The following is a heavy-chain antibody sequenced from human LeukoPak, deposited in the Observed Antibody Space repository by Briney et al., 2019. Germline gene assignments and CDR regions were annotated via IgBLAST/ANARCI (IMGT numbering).Heavy chain of an antibody. Sequence: KSSEALSLTCAVYGGSFSGYYWSWIRQPPGKGLEWIGEINHSGSTNYNPSLKSRVTISVDTSKNQFSLKLSSVTAADTAVYYCARQLTGLRARYYFDYWGQGTLVTVSS. J-gene: IGHJ4*02. V-gene: IGHV4-34*01. CDR1: GGSFSGYY. CDR2: INHSGST. CDR3: ARQLTGLRARYYFDY. D-gene: IGHD7-27*01.